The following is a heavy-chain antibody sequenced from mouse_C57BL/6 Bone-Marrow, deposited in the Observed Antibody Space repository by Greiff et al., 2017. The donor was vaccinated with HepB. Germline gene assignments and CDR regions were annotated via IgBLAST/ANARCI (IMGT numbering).Heavy chain of an antibody. CDR1: GYTFTSYD. D-gene: IGHD3-2*02. CDR2: IYPRDGST. V-gene: IGHV1-85*01. CDR3: ASRDSSVPYYAMDY. J-gene: IGHJ4*01. Sequence: QVQLQQSGPELVKPGASVKLSCKASGYTFTSYDINWVKQRPGQGLEWIGWIYPRDGSTKYNEKFKGKATLTVTTSSSTAYMELHSQTSEDSAVYFCASRDSSVPYYAMDYWGQGTSVTVSS.